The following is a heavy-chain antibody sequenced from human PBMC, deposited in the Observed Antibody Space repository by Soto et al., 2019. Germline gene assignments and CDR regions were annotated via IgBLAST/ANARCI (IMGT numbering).Heavy chain of an antibody. CDR1: GFTFSSYG. D-gene: IGHD5-12*01. J-gene: IGHJ4*02. CDR3: AQLASDY. V-gene: IGHV3-30*18. Sequence: GGSLRLSCAASGFTFSSYGMHWVRQAPGKGLEWVAVISYDGSNKYYADSVKGRFTISRDNSKNTLYLQMNSLRAEDTAVYYCAQLASDYWGQGTLVTVSS. CDR2: ISYDGSNK.